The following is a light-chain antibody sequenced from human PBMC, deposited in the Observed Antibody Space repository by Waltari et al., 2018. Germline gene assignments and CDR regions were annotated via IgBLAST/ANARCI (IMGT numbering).Light chain of an antibody. J-gene: IGLJ3*02. CDR2: GNS. CDR3: QSYDSSLSVNWV. Sequence: VLTQPPAVSGAPGHRVTIPCPRIHANPGAGSDVPWYQQLPGTATKLLIYGNSNRPSGVPDRFSGSKSGTSASLAITGLQAEDEADYYCQSYDSSLSVNWVFGGGTKLTVL. CDR1: HANPGAGSD. V-gene: IGLV1-40*01.